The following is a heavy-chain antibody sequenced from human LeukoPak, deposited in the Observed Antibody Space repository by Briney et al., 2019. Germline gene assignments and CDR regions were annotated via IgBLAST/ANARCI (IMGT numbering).Heavy chain of an antibody. CDR2: ISSSGSNI. CDR1: GFTFSRYE. CDR3: ARDDLGHY. J-gene: IGHJ4*02. D-gene: IGHD2-21*02. Sequence: GGPLRLSCAASGFTFSRYEMNWVGQAPGKGLEWVAYISSSGSNIYYADSVKGPFTISRDNAKNSLYLQMNSLRAEDTAVYYCARDDLGHYWGQGTLVTVSS. V-gene: IGHV3-48*03.